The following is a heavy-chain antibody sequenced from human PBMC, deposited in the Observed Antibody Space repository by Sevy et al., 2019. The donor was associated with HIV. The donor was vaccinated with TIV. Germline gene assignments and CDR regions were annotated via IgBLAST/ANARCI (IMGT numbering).Heavy chain of an antibody. Sequence: GGSLRLSCTASGFTFSSYDMNWVRQAPGKGLEWVSKISSSGSSIYYADSVKGRFTISRDNAKNSLNLQMNSLRAEDTAVYYCTRNGGAFDNGFDPWGQGTWSPSPQ. V-gene: IGHV3-48*03. CDR2: ISSSGSSI. CDR1: GFTFSSYD. D-gene: IGHD2-8*01. CDR3: TRNGGAFDNGFDP. J-gene: IGHJ5*02.